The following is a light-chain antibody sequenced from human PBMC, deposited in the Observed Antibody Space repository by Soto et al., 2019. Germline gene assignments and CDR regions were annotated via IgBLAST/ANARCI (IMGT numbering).Light chain of an antibody. J-gene: IGKJ1*01. CDR1: QSISPW. V-gene: IGKV1-5*03. CDR3: QHYKTYSRT. CDR2: KAS. Sequence: DIQMTQSPSTLSASVGHRVTITCRASQSISPWLAWYQQKPGKAPKLLIYKASSLGSGVPSRFSGSGSGTEFTLTISSLQPDDLATYYCQHYKTYSRTFGQGTKVEIK.